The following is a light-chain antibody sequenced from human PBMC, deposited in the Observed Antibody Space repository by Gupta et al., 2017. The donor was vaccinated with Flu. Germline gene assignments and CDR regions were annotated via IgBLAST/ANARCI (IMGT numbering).Light chain of an antibody. J-gene: IGKJ4*01. Sequence: PSTVSASVGDRVTSTCRASQSISTWLAWYQQKPGQAPKLLIYKASNLESGVPSTFSGSGSGTEFTLTISSLQPDDFATYFCLQYNTYSLTFGGGTKVEI. V-gene: IGKV1-5*03. CDR2: KAS. CDR3: LQYNTYSLT. CDR1: QSISTW.